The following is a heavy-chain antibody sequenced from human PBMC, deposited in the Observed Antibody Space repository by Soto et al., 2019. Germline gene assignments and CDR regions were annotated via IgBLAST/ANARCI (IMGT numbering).Heavy chain of an antibody. CDR2: IYYSGST. CDR1: GGSISIGGYY. J-gene: IGHJ6*03. Sequence: PSETLSLTCTVSGGSISIGGYYWSWILQHPGKGLEWIGYIYYSGSTYYNPSLKSRVTISVDTSKNQFSLKLSSVTAADTAVYYCARLYLNYYYYYMDVWGKGTTVTVSS. V-gene: IGHV4-31*03. CDR3: ARLYLNYYYYYMDV.